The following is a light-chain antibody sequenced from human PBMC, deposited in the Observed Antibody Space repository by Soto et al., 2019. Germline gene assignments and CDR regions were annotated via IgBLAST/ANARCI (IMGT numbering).Light chain of an antibody. V-gene: IGLV2-14*01. CDR1: SSDVGGYNY. CDR2: DVS. J-gene: IGLJ1*01. CDR3: SSYANFNPLV. Sequence: QSVLTQPASVSGSPGQSIAISCTGTSSDVGGYNYVSWYQQHPGKAPKLMIYDVSNRPSGVSNRFSGSKSGNTASLTISGLQSEDEGDYYCSSYANFNPLVFGTGTKVTVL.